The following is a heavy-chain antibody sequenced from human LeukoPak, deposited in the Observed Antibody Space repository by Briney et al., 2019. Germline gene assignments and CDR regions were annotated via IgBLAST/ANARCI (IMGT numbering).Heavy chain of an antibody. CDR3: ARSLVVGATYPYH. J-gene: IGHJ5*02. D-gene: IGHD1-26*01. CDR1: GFTFSTYS. CDR2: ISTSCIYI. V-gene: IGHV3-21*01. Sequence: GGSLRLSCAASGFTFSTYSMNWVRQAPGKGLEWVSSISTSCIYIYYANSLKGRFTISRDNAKNSLYLQMISLRAEDTAVYYCARSLVVGATYPYHWGQGTLVTVSS.